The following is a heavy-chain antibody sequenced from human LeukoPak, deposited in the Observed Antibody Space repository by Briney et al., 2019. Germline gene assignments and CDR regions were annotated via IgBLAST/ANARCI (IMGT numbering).Heavy chain of an antibody. D-gene: IGHD3-16*01. CDR3: ARRPLGGIDY. V-gene: IGHV4-34*01. CDR1: GGSFRGYY. CDR2: INHSGST. J-gene: IGHJ4*02. Sequence: KPSETLSLTCAVYGGSFRGYYWSWIRQPPGKGLEWIGEINHSGSTNYNPSLKSRVTISIDTSKNQISLKVISVTAADTAVYYCARRPLGGIDYWGQGTLVTVSS.